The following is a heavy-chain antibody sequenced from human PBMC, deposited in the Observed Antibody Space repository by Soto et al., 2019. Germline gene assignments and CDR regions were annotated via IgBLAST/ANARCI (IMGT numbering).Heavy chain of an antibody. Sequence: QVQVVESGGGLVKPGGSLRLSCAASGFTFSDYYMSWIRQAPGKGLEWVSYINSSSSYTNYADSVKGRFTISRDNAKNSLYLQMNSLRAEDTAVYYCARTIAAAGGRRYFDLWGRGTLVTVSS. D-gene: IGHD6-13*01. CDR2: INSSSSYT. CDR3: ARTIAAAGGRRYFDL. J-gene: IGHJ2*01. CDR1: GFTFSDYY. V-gene: IGHV3-11*05.